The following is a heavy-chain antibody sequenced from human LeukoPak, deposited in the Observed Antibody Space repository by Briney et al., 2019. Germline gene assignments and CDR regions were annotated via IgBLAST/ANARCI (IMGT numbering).Heavy chain of an antibody. CDR2: ISHDGNNK. CDR1: GFPFSDYG. J-gene: IGHJ4*02. V-gene: IGHV3-30*03. D-gene: IGHD6-19*01. Sequence: GRSLRLSCAASGFPFSDYGMYWVRQAPGKGLEWLAVISHDGNNKYYADSVKGRITISRDNSMNTLYLQMNSLRAEDTAVYYCARVDSSGWFHSFDYWGQGTLVTVSS. CDR3: ARVDSSGWFHSFDY.